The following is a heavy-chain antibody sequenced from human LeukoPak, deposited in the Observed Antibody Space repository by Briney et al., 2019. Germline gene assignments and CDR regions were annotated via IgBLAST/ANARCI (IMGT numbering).Heavy chain of an antibody. CDR1: XXXXXSYX. CDR2: ISGSGGST. V-gene: IGHV3-23*01. D-gene: IGHD6-13*01. CDR3: AKEQQLGWPDY. J-gene: IGHJ4*02. Sequence: PGGSLXXXXXXXXXXXXSYXMXCVRXAPGKGLEWVSAISGSGGSTYYADSVKGRFTISRDNSKDTLYLQMNSLRAEDTAVYYCAKEQQLGWPDYWGQGTLVTVSS.